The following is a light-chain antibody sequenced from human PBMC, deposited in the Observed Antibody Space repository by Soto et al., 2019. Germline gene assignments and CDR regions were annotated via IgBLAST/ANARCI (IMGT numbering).Light chain of an antibody. CDR2: AAS. CDR1: QAITND. V-gene: IGKV1-17*01. Sequence: DIQMTQSPSSLSASVGDRVTITCRASQAITNDLSWYQQKPGEPPKRLIYAASTLHSGVPSRFSGSGSGTEFTLTISSLQPEDFGTYFCLQHNSYPRTFGQGTKVEIK. CDR3: LQHNSYPRT. J-gene: IGKJ1*01.